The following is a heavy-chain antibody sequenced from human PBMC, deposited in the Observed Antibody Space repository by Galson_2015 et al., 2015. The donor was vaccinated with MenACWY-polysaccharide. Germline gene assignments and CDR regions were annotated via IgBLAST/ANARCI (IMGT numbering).Heavy chain of an antibody. Sequence: SLRLSCAASGFTFSDSTMHWVRQASGKGLEWVGRIKSKTNRYATAYAASVKGRFTISRDDSKNTAYLQMNSLKTEDTAVYYCTRGDDSDYWGQGTLVTVSS. D-gene: IGHD2-21*02. CDR3: TRGDDSDY. CDR2: IKSKTNRYAT. CDR1: GFTFSDST. V-gene: IGHV3-73*01. J-gene: IGHJ4*02.